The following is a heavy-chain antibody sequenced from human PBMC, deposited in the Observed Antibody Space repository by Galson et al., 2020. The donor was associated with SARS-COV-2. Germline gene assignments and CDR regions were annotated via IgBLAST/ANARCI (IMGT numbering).Heavy chain of an antibody. D-gene: IGHD6-19*01. CDR1: GFTFGDYA. CDR2: IRSKAYGGTT. V-gene: IGHV3-49*03. CDR3: TRVLEVGVAGDNWFDP. J-gene: IGHJ5*02. Sequence: SLKIPCTASGFTFGDYAMSWFRQAPGKGLEWVGFIRSKAYGGTTEYAASVKGRFTISRDDSKSIAYLQMNSLKTEDTAVYYCTRVLEVGVAGDNWFDPWGQGNLVTVAS.